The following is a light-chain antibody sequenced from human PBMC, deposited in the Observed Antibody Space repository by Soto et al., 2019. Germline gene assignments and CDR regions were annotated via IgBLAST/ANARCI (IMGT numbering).Light chain of an antibody. CDR3: QQANSFPHT. Sequence: DIQMTQSPSYVSASVGDRVTITCRASQGISSGLAWYQQKPGKAPNLLIYVASSLQSGVPSRLSGSGSGTDFTLTIRSLQSEDFAAYYCQQANSFPHTFGQGTKMEIK. V-gene: IGKV1D-12*01. J-gene: IGKJ2*01. CDR1: QGISSG. CDR2: VAS.